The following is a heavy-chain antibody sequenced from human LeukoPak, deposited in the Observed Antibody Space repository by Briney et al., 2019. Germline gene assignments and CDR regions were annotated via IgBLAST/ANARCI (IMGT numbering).Heavy chain of an antibody. CDR1: GFTFSGSA. V-gene: IGHV3-73*01. CDR2: IRSKANSYAT. D-gene: IGHD7-27*01. CDR3: TRPPGRNWGSDY. Sequence: QPGGSLKLSCAASGFTFSGSAMHWVRQASGKGLEWVGRIRSKANSYATAYAASVKGRFTISRDDSKNTAYLQMNSLKTEDTAVCYCTRPPGRNWGSDYWGQGTLVTVSS. J-gene: IGHJ4*02.